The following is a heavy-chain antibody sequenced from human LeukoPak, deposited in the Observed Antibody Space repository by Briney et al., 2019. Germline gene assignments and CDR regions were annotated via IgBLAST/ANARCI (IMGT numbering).Heavy chain of an antibody. CDR1: GFTFSDYY. V-gene: IGHV3-11*06. J-gene: IGHJ4*02. D-gene: IGHD6-19*01. CDR2: ISSISSYT. Sequence: GGSLRLSCAASGFTFSDYYMSWIRQAPGKGLEWVSYISSISSYTNYADSVKGRFTISRDNAKNSLYLQMNSLRAADTAVYYCARPDVAYSSGRPLDYWGQGTLVTVSS. CDR3: ARPDVAYSSGRPLDY.